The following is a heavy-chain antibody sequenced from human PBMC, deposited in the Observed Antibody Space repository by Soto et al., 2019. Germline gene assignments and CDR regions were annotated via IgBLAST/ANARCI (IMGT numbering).Heavy chain of an antibody. CDR2: ISQTGGT. CDR1: GASLSGYD. J-gene: IGHJ3*02. Sequence: KPSETLSLTCAVYGASLSGYDWSWVRQPPGKGLEWIGEISQTGGTNYDPSLKGRVSISIDTSKNQFSLRLSSVTAADTAIYYCARDRNANAFDIWGRRTMVTVSS. CDR3: ARDRNANAFDI. V-gene: IGHV4-34*01.